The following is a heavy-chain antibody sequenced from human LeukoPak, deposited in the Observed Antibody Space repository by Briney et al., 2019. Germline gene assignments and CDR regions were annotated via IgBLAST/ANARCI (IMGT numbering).Heavy chain of an antibody. V-gene: IGHV3-23*01. J-gene: IGHJ4*02. Sequence: GGSLRLSCTASGFTFSSSAMDWVRQAPGKGLEWVSAVSGSGDTTYYADSVKGRFTISRDNAKNSLYLQMNSLRAEDTAVYYCARDNPYYGSGSYRAKAFDYWGQGTLVTVSS. CDR3: ARDNPYYGSGSYRAKAFDY. D-gene: IGHD3-10*01. CDR1: GFTFSSSA. CDR2: VSGSGDTT.